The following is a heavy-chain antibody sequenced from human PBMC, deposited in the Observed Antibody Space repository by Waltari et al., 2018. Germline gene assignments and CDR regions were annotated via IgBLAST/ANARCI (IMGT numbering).Heavy chain of an antibody. V-gene: IGHV4-59*11. CDR1: GGSISSHY. Sequence: QVQLQESGPGLVKPSETLSLTCTVSGGSISSHYWSWIRQPPGKGLEWIWYIYYSGSTNYNPSRKRRVTISVDTSKNQFSLKLSSVTAADRAVYYCAGGAGYGSGSYPYYFDYWGQGTLVTVSS. CDR2: IYYSGST. CDR3: AGGAGYGSGSYPYYFDY. D-gene: IGHD3-10*01. J-gene: IGHJ4*02.